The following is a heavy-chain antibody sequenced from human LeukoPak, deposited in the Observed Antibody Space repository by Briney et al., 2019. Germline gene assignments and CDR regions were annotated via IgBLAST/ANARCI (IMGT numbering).Heavy chain of an antibody. J-gene: IGHJ5*02. CDR3: ARAIRGRMIVVPVDTRFDP. CDR2: IYHSGST. Sequence: PSGTLSLTCAVSGGSISSSNWWSWVRQPPGKGLEWIGEIYHSGSTNYNPSLKSRVTISVDKSKNQFSLKLSSVTAADTAVYYCARAIRGRMIVVPVDTRFDPWGQGTLVTVSS. D-gene: IGHD3-22*01. V-gene: IGHV4-4*02. CDR1: GGSISSSNW.